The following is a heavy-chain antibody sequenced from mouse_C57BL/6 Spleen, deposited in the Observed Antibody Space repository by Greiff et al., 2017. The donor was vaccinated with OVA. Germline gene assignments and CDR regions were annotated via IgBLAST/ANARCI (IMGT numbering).Heavy chain of an antibody. J-gene: IGHJ2*01. CDR1: GYTFTDYY. V-gene: IGHV1-76*01. Sequence: QVQLKESGAELVRPGASVKLSCKASGYTFTDYYINWVKQRPGQGLEWIARIYPGSGNTYYNEKFKGKATLTAEKSSSTAYMQLSSLTSEDSAVYFCAREGDYQYYFDYWGQGTTLTVSS. CDR2: IYPGSGNT. D-gene: IGHD2-4*01. CDR3: AREGDYQYYFDY.